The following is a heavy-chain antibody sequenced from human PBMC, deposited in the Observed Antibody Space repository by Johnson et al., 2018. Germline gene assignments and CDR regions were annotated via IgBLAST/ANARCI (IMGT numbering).Heavy chain of an antibody. CDR2: ISYDGTKK. CDR3: AKADAFDI. J-gene: IGHJ3*02. V-gene: IGHV3-30*04. CDR1: GFTFSSYA. Sequence: QVQLVQSGGGVVQPGRSLRLSCAASGFTFSSYALHWVRQAPGKGLEWVAVISYDGTKKYYADSVTGRFTISRDNSENTLYLQMNSLRAEDTAVYYCAKADAFDIWGQGTMVTVSS.